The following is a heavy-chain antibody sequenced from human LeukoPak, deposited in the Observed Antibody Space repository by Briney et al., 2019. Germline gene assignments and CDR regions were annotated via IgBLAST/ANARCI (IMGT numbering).Heavy chain of an antibody. CDR1: GFTFSSYG. J-gene: IGHJ4*02. V-gene: IGHV3-23*01. Sequence: GGTLRLSCAASGFTFSSYGMNWVRQAPGKGLEWVSAISGSGGSTYYADSVKGRFSISRDNSKNTVYLQMTGLRADDTAVYYCAKGGATAWGQGVLVTVSS. CDR3: AKGGATA. CDR2: ISGSGGST. D-gene: IGHD1-1*01.